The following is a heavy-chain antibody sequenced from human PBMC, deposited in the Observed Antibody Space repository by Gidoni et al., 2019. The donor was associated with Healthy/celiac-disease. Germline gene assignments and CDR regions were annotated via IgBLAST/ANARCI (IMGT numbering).Heavy chain of an antibody. CDR2: IYYSGST. CDR3: ARHVCSSTSCYTSRPYYYYYGMDV. D-gene: IGHD2-2*02. V-gene: IGHV4-39*01. CDR1: GGSISSSSYY. J-gene: IGHJ6*02. Sequence: QLQLPESGPGLVKPSETLSLTCTVSGGSISSSSYYWGWIRPPPGKGLEWIGSIYYSGSTYYNPSLKSRVTISVDTSKNQFSLKLSSVTAADTAVYYCARHVCSSTSCYTSRPYYYYYGMDVWGQGTTVTVSS.